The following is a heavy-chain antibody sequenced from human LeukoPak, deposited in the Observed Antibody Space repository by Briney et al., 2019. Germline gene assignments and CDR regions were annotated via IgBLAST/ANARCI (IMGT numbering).Heavy chain of an antibody. Sequence: SLRLSCAASGFTFSSYPMHWVRQAPGKGLEWVAVISNDGSIKYYADSVKGRFTISRDNSKNTLYLQMNSLRAEDTAVYYCARDGDILTGYYFDYWGQGTLVTVSS. CDR2: ISNDGSIK. J-gene: IGHJ4*02. V-gene: IGHV3-30-3*01. D-gene: IGHD3-9*01. CDR3: ARDGDILTGYYFDY. CDR1: GFTFSSYP.